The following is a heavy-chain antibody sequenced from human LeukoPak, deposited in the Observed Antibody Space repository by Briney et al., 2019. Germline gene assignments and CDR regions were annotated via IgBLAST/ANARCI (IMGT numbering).Heavy chain of an antibody. D-gene: IGHD1-7*01. V-gene: IGHV3-64D*09. CDR2: IGTNGGST. Sequence: GGSLRLSCTASGFTFSRYSMHWVRQAPGKGLEYVSVIGTNGGSTYYADSVKGRFTISRDNSKNTLCLQMSSLRAEDTAVYYCVKASTGPTGGFDYWGQGTLVTVSS. J-gene: IGHJ4*02. CDR3: VKASTGPTGGFDY. CDR1: GFTFSRYS.